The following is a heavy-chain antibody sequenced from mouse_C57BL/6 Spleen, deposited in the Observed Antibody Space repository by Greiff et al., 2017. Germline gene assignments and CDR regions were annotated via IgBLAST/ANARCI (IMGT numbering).Heavy chain of an antibody. CDR3: ARQREGYFGV. CDR2: ISGGGGNT. CDR1: GFTFSSYT. J-gene: IGHJ1*03. Sequence: DVKLVESGGGLVKPGGSLTLSCAASGFTFSSYTMSWVRQTPEKRLEWVATISGGGGNTYYPDSVKGRFTISRDNAKNTLYLQMSSLRSADTALYYCARQREGYFGVWGTGTTVTVSS. V-gene: IGHV5-9*01.